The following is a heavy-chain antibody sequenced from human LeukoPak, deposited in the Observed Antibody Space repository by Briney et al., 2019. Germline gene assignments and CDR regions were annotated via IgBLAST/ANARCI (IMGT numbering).Heavy chain of an antibody. V-gene: IGHV1-69*01. CDR1: GGTFNNYA. D-gene: IGHD3-10*01. CDR2: IIPLFGTA. CDR3: AREWAGYGSGSYYYY. Sequence: ASVKVSCKASGGTFNNYAISWVRQAPGQGLEWMGGIIPLFGTANYAQKFLGRVIITADESTGTTHMYLSSLKSEDTTVYYCAREWAGYGSGSYYYYWGRGALVTVSS. J-gene: IGHJ4*02.